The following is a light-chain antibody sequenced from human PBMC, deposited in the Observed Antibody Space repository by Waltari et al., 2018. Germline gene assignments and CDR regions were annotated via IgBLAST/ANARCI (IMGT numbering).Light chain of an antibody. CDR3: LVWHSTTDHHGV. Sequence: SYVVTQSPSVSVAPGETARITCGGANIGSKSVHWYQQRPGQAPVLVLSYDSDRPSGIPERCSGSNPGNTATLTISWVEADDEADYYCLVWHSTTDHHGVFGGGTKLTVL. V-gene: IGLV3-21*04. CDR1: NIGSKS. J-gene: IGLJ2*01. CDR2: YDS.